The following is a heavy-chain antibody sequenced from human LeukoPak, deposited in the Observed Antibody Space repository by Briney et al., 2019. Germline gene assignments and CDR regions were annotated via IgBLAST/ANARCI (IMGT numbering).Heavy chain of an antibody. D-gene: IGHD2-2*01. Sequence: PGGSLRLSCAASGFTFSSYWMSWVRQAPGKGLEWVANIKQDGSEKYYVDSVKGRFTISRDNAKNSLYLQMNSLRAEDTAVYYCARDDALMGARDFDYWGQGTLVTVSS. CDR2: IKQDGSEK. J-gene: IGHJ4*02. V-gene: IGHV3-7*01. CDR1: GFTFSSYW. CDR3: ARDDALMGARDFDY.